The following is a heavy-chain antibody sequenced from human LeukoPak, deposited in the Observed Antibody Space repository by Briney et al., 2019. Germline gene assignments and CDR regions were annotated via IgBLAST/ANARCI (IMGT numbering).Heavy chain of an antibody. CDR2: IRGGGTSE. CDR1: GFTFSAYA. V-gene: IGHV3-69-1*02. CDR3: ASRGDPYYYDSSVTRHYA. Sequence: PGGSLRLSCTASGFTFSAYAMMWVRQAPGKGPEWVSAIRGGGTSEFYADSVKGRFTISRDNAKNSLYLQMNSLRAEDTAVYYCASRGDPYYYDSSVTRHYAWGQGTLVTVSS. J-gene: IGHJ5*02. D-gene: IGHD3-22*01.